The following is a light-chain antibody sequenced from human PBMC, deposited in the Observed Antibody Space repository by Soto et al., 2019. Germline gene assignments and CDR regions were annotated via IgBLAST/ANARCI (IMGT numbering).Light chain of an antibody. J-gene: IGKJ1*01. CDR3: QQYGSSGT. Sequence: EIVLTQSPGTLSLSPGERATLSCRASQSVSNNYLAWYQQKPGQAPRLLIYGASNRATGIPDRFSGSGSGTDFPLTISRLGPEDFAVDYCQQYGSSGTFGQGTKVEIK. V-gene: IGKV3-20*01. CDR1: QSVSNNY. CDR2: GAS.